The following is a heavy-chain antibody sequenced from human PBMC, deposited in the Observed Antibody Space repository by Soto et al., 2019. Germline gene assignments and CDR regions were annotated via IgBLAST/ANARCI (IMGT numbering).Heavy chain of an antibody. D-gene: IGHD5-12*01. Sequence: ASVKVSCKTSGYTFTGFYIHWVLQAPGQGLEWMGWVSPNSGGTGYAPRFQGRVTMTRDTSVTSVYMELSSLRSDDTAVYYCARANSGDDDEFDYWGQGTPVTVSS. CDR2: VSPNSGGT. CDR1: GYTFTGFY. V-gene: IGHV1-2*02. CDR3: ARANSGDDDEFDY. J-gene: IGHJ4*01.